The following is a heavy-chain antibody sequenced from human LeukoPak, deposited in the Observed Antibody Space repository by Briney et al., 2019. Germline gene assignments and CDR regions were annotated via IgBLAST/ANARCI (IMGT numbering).Heavy chain of an antibody. CDR2: ISAYNGDT. V-gene: IGHV1-18*01. D-gene: IGHD6-19*01. J-gene: IGHJ5*02. Sequence: ASVKVSCKASGYTFTTYGITWVRQAPGQGLEWMGWISAYNGDTNYAQKLQGRVTMTTDTSTSTAYMELWSLRSDDTAVYYCARKITVAGTNCFDPWGQGTLVTVSS. CDR3: ARKITVAGTNCFDP. CDR1: GYTFTTYG.